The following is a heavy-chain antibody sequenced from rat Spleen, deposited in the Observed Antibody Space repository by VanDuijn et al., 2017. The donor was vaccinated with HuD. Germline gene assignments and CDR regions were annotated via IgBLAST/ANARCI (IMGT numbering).Heavy chain of an antibody. CDR1: GFTFNYYW. D-gene: IGHD1-12*02. J-gene: IGHJ2*01. V-gene: IGHV5-31*01. CDR2: ITNTGGSI. CDR3: ALWSYYRDGSYYAFDS. Sequence: EVQLVESGGGLVHPGRSLKLSCVTSGFTFNYYWMTWIRQAPGKGLEWVASITNTGGSIYYRDSVKGRFVVSKDNARNTGYLQINNLRSEDTAMYYCALWSYYRDGSYYAFDSWGQGVMVTVSS.